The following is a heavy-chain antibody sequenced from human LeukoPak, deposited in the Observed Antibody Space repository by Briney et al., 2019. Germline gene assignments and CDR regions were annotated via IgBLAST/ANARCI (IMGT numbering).Heavy chain of an antibody. CDR2: FDPEDGET. D-gene: IGHD1-26*01. Sequence: ASVKVSCKVSGYTLTELSMQWVRQAPGKGLEWMGGFDPEDGETIYAQKFQGRVTMTEDTSTDTAYMELSSLRSEDTAVYYCATLGIVGATGDYWGQGTLVTVSS. CDR3: ATLGIVGATGDY. J-gene: IGHJ4*02. V-gene: IGHV1-24*01. CDR1: GYTLTELS.